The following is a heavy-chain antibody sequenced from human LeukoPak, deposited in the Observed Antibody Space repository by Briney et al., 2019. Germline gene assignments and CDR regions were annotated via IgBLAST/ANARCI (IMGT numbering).Heavy chain of an antibody. CDR2: IEYDENRK. D-gene: IGHD4-11*01. J-gene: IGHJ4*02. CDR1: GFTFNSYV. CDR3: ARGYGENSDYHLKY. Sequence: PGGPLRLSCAASGFTFNSYVMHWVRQAPGKGPEWVAVIEYDENRKYYEDSVKGRFTISRDNSKNMLYLQINSLTTEDTAVYYCARGYGENSDYHLKYWGQGTLVTVSS. V-gene: IGHV3-30*03.